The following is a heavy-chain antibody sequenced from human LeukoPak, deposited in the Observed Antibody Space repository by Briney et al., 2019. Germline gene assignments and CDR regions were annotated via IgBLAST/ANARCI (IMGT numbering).Heavy chain of an antibody. CDR2: IHPGDSKT. D-gene: IGHD3-22*01. CDR1: GYSFTNYW. Sequence: GESLKISCKGSGYSFTNYWIAWVRQMPGKGLEWMGIIHPGDSKTRYSPSFQGQVTISVDKSISTAYLQWSSLTASDTAMFYCARHLSYYDNTGYYYSDYWGQGTLVTVSS. CDR3: ARHLSYYDNTGYYYSDY. J-gene: IGHJ4*02. V-gene: IGHV5-51*01.